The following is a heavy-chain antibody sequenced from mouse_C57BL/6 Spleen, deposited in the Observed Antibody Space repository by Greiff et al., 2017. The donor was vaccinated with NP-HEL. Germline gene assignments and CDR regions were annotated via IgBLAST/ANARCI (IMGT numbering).Heavy chain of an antibody. V-gene: IGHV1-82*01. Sequence: VQGVESGPELVKPGASVKISCKASGYAFSSSWMNWVKQRPGKGLEWIGRIYPGDGDTNYNGKFKGKATLTADKSSSTAYMQLSSLTSEESAVYVCAREGDFDYWGQGTTLTVSS. CDR2: IYPGDGDT. J-gene: IGHJ2*01. CDR1: GYAFSSSW. CDR3: AREGDFDY.